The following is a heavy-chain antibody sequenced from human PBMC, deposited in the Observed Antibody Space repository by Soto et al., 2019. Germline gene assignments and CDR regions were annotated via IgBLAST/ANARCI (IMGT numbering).Heavy chain of an antibody. CDR1: GGTFSSYA. Sequence: SVKVSCKASGGTFSSYAISWVRQAPGQGLEWKGGIIPIFGTANYAQKFQGRVTITRDTSASTAYMEMSSMRSEDTAVYYCARVHDILTGYYMSYWGQGTLVTVSS. V-gene: IGHV1-69*05. CDR3: ARVHDILTGYYMSY. D-gene: IGHD3-9*01. CDR2: IIPIFGTA. J-gene: IGHJ4*02.